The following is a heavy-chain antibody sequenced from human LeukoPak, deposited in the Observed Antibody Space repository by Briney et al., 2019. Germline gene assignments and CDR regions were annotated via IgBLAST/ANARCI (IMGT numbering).Heavy chain of an antibody. V-gene: IGHV3-48*03. Sequence: GGSLRLSCAASGFTFSSYEMNWVRQAPGKGLEWVSYISSSGSTIYYADSVKGRFTISRDNAKNSLYLQMNSLRAEDTAVYYCARTYADDAFDIWGQGTMVTVSS. J-gene: IGHJ3*02. CDR3: ARTYADDAFDI. CDR1: GFTFSSYE. CDR2: ISSSGSTI.